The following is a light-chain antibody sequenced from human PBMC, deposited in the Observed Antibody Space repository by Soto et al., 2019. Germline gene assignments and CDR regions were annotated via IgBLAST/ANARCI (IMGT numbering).Light chain of an antibody. J-gene: IGKJ5*01. Sequence: EIVMTQSPTTLSVSPGERATLSCRASQSVSTNLAWYQQKPGQVPSLLIYGASTRASGIPARFSGSGSGTEFTITIGSLQSEDFAVYYCQQYNNWPRTFGQGTRLEIK. CDR1: QSVSTN. V-gene: IGKV3-15*01. CDR2: GAS. CDR3: QQYNNWPRT.